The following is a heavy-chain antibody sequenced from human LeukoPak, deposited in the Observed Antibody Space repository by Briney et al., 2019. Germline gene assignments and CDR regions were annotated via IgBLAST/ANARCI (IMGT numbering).Heavy chain of an antibody. V-gene: IGHV4-59*12. CDR2: IYYSGST. CDR3: ARRGGSSGWYYYYYYMDV. D-gene: IGHD6-19*01. Sequence: SETLSLTCTVSGGSISSYYWSWIRQPPGKGLEWIGYIYYSGSTNYNPSLKSRVTISVDTSKNQFSLKLSSVTAADTAVYYCARRGGSSGWYYYYYYMDVWGKGTTVTISS. J-gene: IGHJ6*03. CDR1: GGSISSYY.